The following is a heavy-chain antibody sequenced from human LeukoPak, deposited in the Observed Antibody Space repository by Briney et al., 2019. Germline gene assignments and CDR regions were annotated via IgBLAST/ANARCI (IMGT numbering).Heavy chain of an antibody. Sequence: PGGSLRLSCAASGFSVSTNYMNWVRQAPGKGLEWVSVIYGGGSTYYADSVKGRFTISRDNSKNTLYLQMNSLRAEDTAVYYCTRDSCNTYGCLAYFEYWGQGSLVTVSS. D-gene: IGHD2-2*02. CDR1: GFSVSTNY. CDR3: TRDSCNTYGCLAYFEY. V-gene: IGHV3-53*01. J-gene: IGHJ4*02. CDR2: IYGGGST.